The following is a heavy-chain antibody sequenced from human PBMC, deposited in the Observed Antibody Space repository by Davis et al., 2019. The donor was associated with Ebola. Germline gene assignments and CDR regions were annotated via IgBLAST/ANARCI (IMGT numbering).Heavy chain of an antibody. J-gene: IGHJ4*02. CDR1: GYSFSDYW. CDR2: IDPSDSDT. D-gene: IGHD4-17*01. Sequence: GESLKISCQGSGYSFSDYWIGWVHQMPGKGLAWVGIIDPSDSDTRYSPSFQGQVIISADKSISTAYLQWNSLQASDTAVYYCARHRPFGDYAIDYWGQGTLVTVFS. V-gene: IGHV5-51*07. CDR3: ARHRPFGDYAIDY.